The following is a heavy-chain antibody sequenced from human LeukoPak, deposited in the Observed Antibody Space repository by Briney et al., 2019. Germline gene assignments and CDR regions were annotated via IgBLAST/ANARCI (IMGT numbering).Heavy chain of an antibody. J-gene: IGHJ4*02. CDR3: AKDGWNYPYYFDY. V-gene: IGHV3-23*01. CDR1: GFTFSSYA. D-gene: IGHD1-7*01. Sequence: PGGSLRLSCAASGFTFSSYATSWVRQAPGKGLEWVSAISGSGGSTYYADSVKGRFTISRDNSKNTLYLQMNSLRAEDTAVYYCAKDGWNYPYYFDYWGQGTLVTVSS. CDR2: ISGSGGST.